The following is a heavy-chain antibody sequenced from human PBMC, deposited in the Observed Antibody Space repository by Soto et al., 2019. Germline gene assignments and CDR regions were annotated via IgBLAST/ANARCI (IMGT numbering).Heavy chain of an antibody. CDR2: ISDSGGST. Sequence: GGSLRLSCAASGFTFSSYAMSWVRQAPGKGLEWVSAISDSGGSTYYADSVKGRFTISRDNSKHTLYLQMNSLRAEDTAVYYCAKAYLPAVYDFPDYWGQGTLVTVSS. D-gene: IGHD2-8*01. V-gene: IGHV3-23*01. CDR3: AKAYLPAVYDFPDY. J-gene: IGHJ4*02. CDR1: GFTFSSYA.